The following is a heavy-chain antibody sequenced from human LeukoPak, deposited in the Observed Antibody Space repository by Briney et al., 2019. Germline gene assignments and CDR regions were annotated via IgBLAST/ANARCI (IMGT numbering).Heavy chain of an antibody. CDR1: GYTFTNYG. CDR2: ISAYNGNT. Sequence: GASVKVSCKACGYTFTNYGISWVRQGPGQGLEWMGWISAYNGNTHYAQKLQGRVTLTTDTSTSTAYMELRSLRFDDTAVYYCARSPGTTGGDFAYWSQGTLVTVSS. J-gene: IGHJ4*02. D-gene: IGHD1-7*01. V-gene: IGHV1-18*01. CDR3: ARSPGTTGGDFAY.